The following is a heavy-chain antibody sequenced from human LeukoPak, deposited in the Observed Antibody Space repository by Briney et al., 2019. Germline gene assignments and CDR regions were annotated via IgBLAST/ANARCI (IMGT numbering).Heavy chain of an antibody. J-gene: IGHJ4*02. Sequence: ASVKVSCKASGYPFTGYYLHWVRQAPGQGLEWMGRINCNSGGTNYAQKFQGRVTMTRDTSISTAYMELNRLRSDDTAVYYCARSMVLRYFDWFPTFDYWGQGTLVTVSS. CDR2: INCNSGGT. V-gene: IGHV1-2*06. D-gene: IGHD3-9*01. CDR3: ARSMVLRYFDWFPTFDY. CDR1: GYPFTGYY.